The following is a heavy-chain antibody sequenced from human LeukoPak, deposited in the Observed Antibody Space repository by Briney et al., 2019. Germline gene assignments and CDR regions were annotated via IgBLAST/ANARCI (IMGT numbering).Heavy chain of an antibody. J-gene: IGHJ4*02. CDR1: GFTFSSYA. V-gene: IGHV3-21*01. CDR3: ASFASNLIGLDY. CDR2: ISSSSSYI. D-gene: IGHD3-16*02. Sequence: GGSLRLSCAASGFTFSSYAMHWVRQAPGKGLEWVSSISSSSSYIYYADSVKGRFTISRDNAKNSLYLQMNSLRAEDTAVYYCASFASNLIGLDYWGQGTLVTVSS.